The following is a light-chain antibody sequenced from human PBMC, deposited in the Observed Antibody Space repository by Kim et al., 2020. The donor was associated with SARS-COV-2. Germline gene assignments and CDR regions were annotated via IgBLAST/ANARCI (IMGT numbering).Light chain of an antibody. CDR2: GVS. V-gene: IGKV3-20*01. CDR3: QLFGGSPLYS. CDR1: QSISSGY. J-gene: IGKJ2*03. Sequence: SPWERVTPSCRASQSISSGYFAWYQQKPGQSPRLLIYGVSSRATGIPDRFSGSGSGTDFTLTISRLEPEDFAVYYCQLFGGSPLYSFGQGTKLEI.